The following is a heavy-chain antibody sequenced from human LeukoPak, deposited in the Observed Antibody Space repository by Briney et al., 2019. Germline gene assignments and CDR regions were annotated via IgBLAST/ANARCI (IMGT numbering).Heavy chain of an antibody. V-gene: IGHV1-2*02. D-gene: IGHD2-2*01. CDR3: AREGVVPAATGGTWFDP. J-gene: IGHJ5*02. Sequence: GASVKVSCKASGYTFTGYYMHWVRQAPEQGLEWMGWINPNSGGTNYAQKFQGRVTMTRDTSISTAYMELGRLRSDDTAVYYCAREGVVPAATGGTWFDPWGQGTLVTVSS. CDR1: GYTFTGYY. CDR2: INPNSGGT.